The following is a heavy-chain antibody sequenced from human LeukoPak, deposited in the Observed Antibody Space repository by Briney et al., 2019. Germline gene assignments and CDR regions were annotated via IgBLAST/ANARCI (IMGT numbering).Heavy chain of an antibody. D-gene: IGHD2-15*01. Sequence: SVKVSCKASGYTFTSYAISWVRQAPGQGLEWMGGIIPIFGAANYAQKFQGRVTITADKSTSTAYMELSSLRSEDTAVYYCARESCSGGSCYLGAFDIWGQGTMVTVSS. J-gene: IGHJ3*02. CDR3: ARESCSGGSCYLGAFDI. CDR1: GYTFTSYA. CDR2: IIPIFGAA. V-gene: IGHV1-69*06.